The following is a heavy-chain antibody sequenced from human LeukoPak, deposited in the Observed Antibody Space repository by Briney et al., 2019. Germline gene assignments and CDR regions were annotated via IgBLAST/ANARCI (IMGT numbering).Heavy chain of an antibody. D-gene: IGHD3-22*01. CDR3: ARGRSLTPNYYDSRGGVE. CDR2: IYSGGST. J-gene: IGHJ4*02. V-gene: IGHV3-53*01. CDR1: GFTLSSNY. Sequence: GGSLRLSCAASGFTLSSNYMSWVRQAPGKGLEWVSVIYSGGSTYYADSVKGRFTISRDNSKNTLYLQMNSLRAEDTAVYYCARGRSLTPNYYDSRGGVEWGQGTLVTVSS.